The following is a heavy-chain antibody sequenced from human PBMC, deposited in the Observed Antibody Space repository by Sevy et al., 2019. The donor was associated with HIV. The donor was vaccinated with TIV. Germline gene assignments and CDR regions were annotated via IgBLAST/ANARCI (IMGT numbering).Heavy chain of an antibody. CDR2: ISGSGGST. Sequence: GGSLRLSCAASGFTFNSYAMSWVRQAPGKGLEWVSSISGSGGSTYYADSVKGRLTISRDNSKNTLYVQMNSLRAEDTAGYYWAASYYGCSGSVDYWGQGTLVTVSS. V-gene: IGHV3-23*01. CDR3: AASYYGCSGSVDY. CDR1: GFTFNSYA. D-gene: IGHD3-22*01. J-gene: IGHJ4*02.